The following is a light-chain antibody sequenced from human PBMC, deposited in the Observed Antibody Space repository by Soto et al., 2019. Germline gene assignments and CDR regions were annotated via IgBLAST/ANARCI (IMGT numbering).Light chain of an antibody. CDR3: QQYSSSPYT. V-gene: IGKV3-20*01. Sequence: EIVLTQSPGTLSLSPGEGATLSCRASQSVSSSSLAWYQHKLGQAPRLLIYDAPSRATGIPDRFSGSGSGTDFTLTISRLEPEDFAVYYCQQYSSSPYTFGQGTKLEIK. J-gene: IGKJ2*01. CDR2: DAP. CDR1: QSVSSSS.